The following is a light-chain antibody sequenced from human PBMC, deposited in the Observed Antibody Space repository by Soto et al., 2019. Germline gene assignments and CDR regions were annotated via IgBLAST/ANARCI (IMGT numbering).Light chain of an antibody. CDR1: QYVDRY. Sequence: DIQMTQSPSSLSASVGDSVTIPCRTSQYVDRYLSWYQQIPGRAPNLLIYSAYSLVTGVPPRFRGSASGTEFTLSISSLQREYFATYFCQQSSNIPYTFGQGTKVEMK. J-gene: IGKJ1*01. CDR2: SAY. V-gene: IGKV1-39*01. CDR3: QQSSNIPYT.